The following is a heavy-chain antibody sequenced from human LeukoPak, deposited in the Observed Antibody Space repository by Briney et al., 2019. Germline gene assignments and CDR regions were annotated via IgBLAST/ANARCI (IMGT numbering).Heavy chain of an antibody. CDR3: AKDRYPTTVTSNGMDV. D-gene: IGHD4-17*01. V-gene: IGHV3-30*18. CDR1: GFTVNNYGI. Sequence: GTSLRLSCAASGFTVNNYGISDYAIHWVRQAPGKGLEWVAVVLYDGIRKYYADSLKGRFTISRDNSKNTLFLQMNSLRTEDTAVYYCAKDRYPTTVTSNGMDVWGQGTTVIVSS. J-gene: IGHJ6*02. CDR2: VLYDGIRK.